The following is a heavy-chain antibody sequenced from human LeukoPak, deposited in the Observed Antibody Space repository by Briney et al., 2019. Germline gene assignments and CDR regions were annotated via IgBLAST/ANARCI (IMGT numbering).Heavy chain of an antibody. J-gene: IGHJ3*02. D-gene: IGHD4-23*01. V-gene: IGHV4-39*07. Sequence: KPSETLSLTCTVSGGSISSSSYYWGWIRQPPGKGLEWIGSIYYSGSTYYNPSLKSRVTISVDTSKNQFSLKLSSVTAAETAVYYCASDGGVGNNAFDIWGQGTMVTVSS. CDR1: GGSISSSSYY. CDR3: ASDGGVGNNAFDI. CDR2: IYYSGST.